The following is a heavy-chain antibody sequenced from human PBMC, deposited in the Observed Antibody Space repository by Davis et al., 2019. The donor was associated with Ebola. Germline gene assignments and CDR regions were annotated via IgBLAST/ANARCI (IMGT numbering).Heavy chain of an antibody. CDR3: ARGRGIADFT. D-gene: IGHD6-13*01. V-gene: IGHV3-48*03. CDR2: ISSSGSTI. J-gene: IGHJ5*02. CDR1: GFTFSSYE. Sequence: GGSLRLSSAASGFTFSSYEMNWVRQAPGKGLEWVSYISSSGSTIYYADSVKGRFTISRDNAKNSLYLQMNSLRAEDTAVYYCARGRGIADFTWGQGTLVTVSS.